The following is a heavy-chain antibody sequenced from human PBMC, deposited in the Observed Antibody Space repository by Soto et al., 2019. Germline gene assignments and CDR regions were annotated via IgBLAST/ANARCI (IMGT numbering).Heavy chain of an antibody. CDR3: AKGRVSTAIISFDY. CDR1: GFTFSNYA. Sequence: EVQLMESGGGLVQPGESLRLSCVASGFTFSNYAMSWVRQAPGKGLEWVSAVSGSGDITYYPDSVKGRFTISRDNSKNTLYLQMNRLRAEDTAVYYCAKGRVSTAIISFDYWGQEPWSPSPQ. CDR2: VSGSGDIT. J-gene: IGHJ4*01. D-gene: IGHD2-21*02. V-gene: IGHV3-23*01.